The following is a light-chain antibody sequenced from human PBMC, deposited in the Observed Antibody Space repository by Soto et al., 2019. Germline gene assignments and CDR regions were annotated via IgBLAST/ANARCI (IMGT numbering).Light chain of an antibody. CDR2: GNS. V-gene: IGLV1-40*01. CDR1: SSNIGAGYG. J-gene: IGLJ3*02. CDR3: QSYDSSLSGWV. Sequence: QSVLTQPPSVSGAPGQRVTISCTGSSSNIGAGYGVHWYQQLPGTAPKVLIYGNSNRPSGVPDRFSGSKSGTSASLAITGLQADEEADYYCQSYDSSLSGWVFGGGTKLTVL.